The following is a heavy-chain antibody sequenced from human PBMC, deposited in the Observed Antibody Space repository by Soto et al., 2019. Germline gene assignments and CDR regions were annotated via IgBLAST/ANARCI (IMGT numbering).Heavy chain of an antibody. V-gene: IGHV1-3*01. CDR1: GYTFTSYA. CDR2: INAGNGNT. J-gene: IGHJ5*02. D-gene: IGHD3-3*01. Sequence: ASVKVSCKASGYTFTSYAMHWVRQAPGQRLEWMGWINAGNGNTKYSQKFQGRVTITRDTSASTAYMELSSLRSEDTAVYYCAREGLRFLEWLPKPYRFDPWGQGTLVTVSS. CDR3: AREGLRFLEWLPKPYRFDP.